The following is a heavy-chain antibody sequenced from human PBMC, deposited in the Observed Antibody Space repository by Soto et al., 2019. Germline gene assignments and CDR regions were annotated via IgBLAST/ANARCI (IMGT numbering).Heavy chain of an antibody. Sequence: SETLSLTCTVSGGSISSYYWSWIRQPPGKGLEWIGYIYYGGSTNYNPSLKSRVTISVDTSKNQFSLKLSSVTAADTAVYYCARDFGDEGYYYYYYMDVWGKGTTVTVSS. CDR1: GGSISSYY. V-gene: IGHV4-59*01. J-gene: IGHJ6*03. CDR3: ARDFGDEGYYYYYYMDV. D-gene: IGHD3-10*01. CDR2: IYYGGST.